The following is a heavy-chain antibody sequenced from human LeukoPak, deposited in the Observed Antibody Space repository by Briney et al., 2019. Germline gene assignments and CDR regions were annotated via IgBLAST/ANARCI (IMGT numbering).Heavy chain of an antibody. V-gene: IGHV3-23*01. CDR3: AKHQQMVQGVPHAFDI. D-gene: IGHD3-10*01. Sequence: GGSLRLSCAASGFTFSSCAMTWVRQAPGKGLEWVSAISDSGGITYYADSVQGRFTISRDNSKNTLYLQMNSLRAEDTAVYYCAKHQQMVQGVPHAFDIWGQGTMVTVSS. CDR1: GFTFSSCA. J-gene: IGHJ3*02. CDR2: ISDSGGIT.